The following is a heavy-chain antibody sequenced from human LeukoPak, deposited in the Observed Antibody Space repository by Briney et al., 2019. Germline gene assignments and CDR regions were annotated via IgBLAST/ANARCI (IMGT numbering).Heavy chain of an antibody. Sequence: GGSLRLSCAASGFTFSDYYMSWIRQAPGKGLEWVSYISSSGSTIYYADSVKGRFTISRDNAKNSLYLQMNSLRAEDTAVYYCARDQGHYDIMTGYYNGDHYYYMDVWGKGTTVTISS. CDR3: ARDQGHYDIMTGYYNGDHYYYMDV. D-gene: IGHD3-9*01. V-gene: IGHV3-11*01. J-gene: IGHJ6*03. CDR2: ISSSGSTI. CDR1: GFTFSDYY.